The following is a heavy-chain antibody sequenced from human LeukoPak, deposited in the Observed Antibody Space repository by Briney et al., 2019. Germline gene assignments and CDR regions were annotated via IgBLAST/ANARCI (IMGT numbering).Heavy chain of an antibody. CDR1: GFTFDDYA. CDR2: ISWNRGSI. J-gene: IGHJ4*02. Sequence: PGGSLRLSCAASGFTFDDYAMHWVRQAPGKGLEWVSGISWNRGSIAYADSVKVRFTISRDNADNSLYLQMKSLRAEDTALYYCAKGRQYYYDSSSYYSPLDYWGQGTLVTVSS. D-gene: IGHD3-22*01. CDR3: AKGRQYYYDSSSYYSPLDY. V-gene: IGHV3-9*01.